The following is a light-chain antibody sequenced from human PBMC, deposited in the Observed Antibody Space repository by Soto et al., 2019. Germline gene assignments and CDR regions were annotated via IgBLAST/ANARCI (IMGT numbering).Light chain of an antibody. J-gene: IGKJ1*01. CDR2: DAS. Sequence: DIQMTQSPSTLSASIGDRVTITCRASESIRTWLAWYQHKPGKATKFLIYDASSLESGVPSRCSDSGSGTEFSLTISCLQPDGFATEFWDKYHNYPSTCGQGTEVDIK. CDR1: ESIRTW. CDR3: DKYHNYPST. V-gene: IGKV1-5*01.